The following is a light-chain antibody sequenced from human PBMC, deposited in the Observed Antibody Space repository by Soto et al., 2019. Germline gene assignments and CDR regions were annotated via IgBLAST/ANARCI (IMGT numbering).Light chain of an antibody. V-gene: IGKV3-11*01. CDR1: RSVRSY. CDR3: QQRYAWPPIT. J-gene: IGKJ5*01. Sequence: EIVLTQSPATLSLSPGERANISCRTSRSVRSYLAWYQQKPGQAPRLLIYDASNRAAGIPARFSGSGSETDFTLSISNLEPEDFAVYYCQQRYAWPPITFGQGTRLEIK. CDR2: DAS.